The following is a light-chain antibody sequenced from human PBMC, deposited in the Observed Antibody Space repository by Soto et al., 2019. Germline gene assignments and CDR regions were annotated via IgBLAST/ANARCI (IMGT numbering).Light chain of an antibody. J-gene: IGKJ1*01. CDR2: GAS. CDR1: QSVSSSY. V-gene: IGKV3-20*01. CDR3: QHYGSSPRT. Sequence: EIVLTQSPGTLSLSPGERATLSCRASQSVSSSYLAWYQQKPGQAPRLLIYGASRRATGIPDRFSGSGSGTDFTLTISRLEPEDFALYYCQHYGSSPRTFGQGTKVDIK.